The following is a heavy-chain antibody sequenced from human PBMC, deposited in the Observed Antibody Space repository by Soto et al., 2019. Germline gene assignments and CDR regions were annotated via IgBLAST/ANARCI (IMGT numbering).Heavy chain of an antibody. Sequence: QVQLQESGPGLVKPSETLSXTCTVSGGSISSYYWSWIRQPPEKGLEWIGYIYYSGSTNYNPSLKSRVTLSVDTSKNQFSLKLSSVTAADPAVYSCARRYGGAFDIWGQGTMVTVSS. J-gene: IGHJ3*02. CDR2: IYYSGST. V-gene: IGHV4-59*01. CDR3: ARRYGGAFDI. CDR1: GGSISSYY. D-gene: IGHD2-15*01.